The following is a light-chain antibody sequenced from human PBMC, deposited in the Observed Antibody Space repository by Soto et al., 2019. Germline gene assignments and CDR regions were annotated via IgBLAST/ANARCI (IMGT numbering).Light chain of an antibody. Sequence: DIQMTQSPSTLSASVGDRVTITCRASQSISDSLAWYQQKPGKAPKLLIYEASSLKSGVPSRFSGSRAGTEYTLTISSLHPDDFATYYCQHYNRYWTFGQGTKVEIK. V-gene: IGKV1-5*03. J-gene: IGKJ1*01. CDR2: EAS. CDR1: QSISDS. CDR3: QHYNRYWT.